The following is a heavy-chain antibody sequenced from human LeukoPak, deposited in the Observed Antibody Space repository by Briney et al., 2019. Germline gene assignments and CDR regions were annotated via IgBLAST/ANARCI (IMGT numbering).Heavy chain of an antibody. Sequence: PGGSLRLSCAASGFTFTNYAMNWIRQSPVKGLQWLAAISVDGGATNYADSVKGRFTISRDNSKNTLYLEMDSLRPEDTAVYYCARDFGYWGQGTLVTVSS. J-gene: IGHJ4*02. V-gene: IGHV3-30*04. CDR3: ARDFGY. CDR1: GFTFTNYA. D-gene: IGHD3-10*01. CDR2: ISVDGGAT.